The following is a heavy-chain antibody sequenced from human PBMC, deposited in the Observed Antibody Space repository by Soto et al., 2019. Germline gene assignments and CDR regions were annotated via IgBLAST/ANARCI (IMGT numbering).Heavy chain of an antibody. CDR3: AKDHLAQGPYGYGMDV. D-gene: IGHD4-17*01. J-gene: IGHJ6*02. CDR1: GFTFSSYA. Sequence: GGSLRLSCAASGFTFSSYAMSWVRQAPGKGLEWVSAISGSGGSTYYADSVKGRFTISRDNSKNTLYLQMNSLRAEDTAVYYCAKDHLAQGPYGYGMDVWGQGTXVTVSS. CDR2: ISGSGGST. V-gene: IGHV3-23*01.